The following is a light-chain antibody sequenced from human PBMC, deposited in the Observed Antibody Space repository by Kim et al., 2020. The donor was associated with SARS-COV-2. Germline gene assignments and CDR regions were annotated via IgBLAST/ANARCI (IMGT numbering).Light chain of an antibody. CDR1: QSVRIY. CDR2: DAS. Sequence: EIVLTQSPATLSLSPGERATLSCRASQSVRIYLAWYQQKPGQAPRLLIYDASNRATGIPARFSGSGSGTDFTLTISSLEPEDFAVYYCQQRSNWPVTFGQGTKVEIK. CDR3: QQRSNWPVT. V-gene: IGKV3-11*01. J-gene: IGKJ1*01.